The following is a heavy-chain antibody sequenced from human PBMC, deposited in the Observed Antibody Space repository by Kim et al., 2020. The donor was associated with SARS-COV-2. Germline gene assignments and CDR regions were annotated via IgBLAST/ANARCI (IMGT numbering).Heavy chain of an antibody. CDR3: ARFKQQLDWFDP. V-gene: IGHV4-31*02. Sequence: YSNPSLKSRVTISVDTSKNQFSLKLSSVTAADTAVYYCARFKQQLDWFDPWGQGTLVTVSS. J-gene: IGHJ5*02. D-gene: IGHD6-13*01.